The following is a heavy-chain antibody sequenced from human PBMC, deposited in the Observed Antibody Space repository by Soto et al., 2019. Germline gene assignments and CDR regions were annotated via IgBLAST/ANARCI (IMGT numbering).Heavy chain of an antibody. CDR2: IIPMFGTA. J-gene: IGHJ4*02. CDR3: AKGLETTVTKGFDN. V-gene: IGHV1-69*01. CDR1: GGTFSTYA. Sequence: QVQLVQSGAEVKKPGSSVKVSCKASGGTFSTYAISWVRQAPGQGLEWMGEIIPMFGTANYAQKFHGRVKITADESTSTAYMELSGLRSEDTAVYYCAKGLETTVTKGFDNWGQGTLVTVSS. D-gene: IGHD4-17*01.